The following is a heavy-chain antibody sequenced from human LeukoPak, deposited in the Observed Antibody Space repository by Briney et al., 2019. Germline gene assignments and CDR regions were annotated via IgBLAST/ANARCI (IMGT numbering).Heavy chain of an antibody. CDR3: AKRPIRLLEWLLIDY. CDR1: GYTFTGYY. J-gene: IGHJ4*02. CDR2: INPNSGGT. D-gene: IGHD3-3*01. Sequence: ASVKVSCKASGYTFTGYYMHWVRQAPGQGLEWMGWINPNSGGTNYAQKFQGRVTMTRDTSISTAYMELSRLRSDDTAVYYCAKRPIRLLEWLLIDYWGQGTLVTVSS. V-gene: IGHV1-2*02.